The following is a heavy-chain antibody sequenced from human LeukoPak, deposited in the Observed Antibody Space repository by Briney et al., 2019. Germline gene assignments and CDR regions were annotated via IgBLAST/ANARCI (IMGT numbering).Heavy chain of an antibody. CDR1: GFTFSSYA. J-gene: IGHJ6*03. CDR2: ISGSGGST. CDR3: AKDHKGMRYSSSWYYYYYYMDV. Sequence: GGSLRLSCAASGFTFSSYAMSWVRQAPGKGLEWVSAISGSGGSTYYADSVKGRFTISRDNSKNTLHLQMNSLRAEDTAVYYCAKDHKGMRYSSSWYYYYYYMDVWGKGTTVTVSS. D-gene: IGHD6-6*01. V-gene: IGHV3-23*01.